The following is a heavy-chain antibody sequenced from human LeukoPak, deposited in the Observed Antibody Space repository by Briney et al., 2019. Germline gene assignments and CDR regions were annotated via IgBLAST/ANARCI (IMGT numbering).Heavy chain of an antibody. CDR2: ISGSSGGT. J-gene: IGHJ4*02. CDR1: GFTFSSYA. V-gene: IGHV3-23*01. CDR3: APNLRGSAWSLDD. D-gene: IGHD6-13*01. Sequence: GGSLRLSCAASGFTFSSYAMGWVRQAPGKGLEWVSLISGSSGGTYFADSVKGRFTISRDNSKNTLYLQMDGLRAEDTAIYYCAPNLRGSAWSLDDWGQGTLVTVCS.